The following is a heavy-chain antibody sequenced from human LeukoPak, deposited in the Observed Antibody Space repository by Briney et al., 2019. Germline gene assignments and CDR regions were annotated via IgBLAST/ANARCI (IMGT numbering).Heavy chain of an antibody. V-gene: IGHV4-59*11. Sequence: PSETLSLTCTVSGDSISSHYWSWIRQPPGKGLEWLGYVYYTGSTDYNPSLNSRLTISVDTSRNQFSLKLTSVTAADTAVYYCARGPVYSNSYYYYYYMDVWGKGTTVTVSS. CDR2: VYYTGST. CDR1: GDSISSHY. J-gene: IGHJ6*03. CDR3: ARGPVYSNSYYYYYYMDV. D-gene: IGHD6-13*01.